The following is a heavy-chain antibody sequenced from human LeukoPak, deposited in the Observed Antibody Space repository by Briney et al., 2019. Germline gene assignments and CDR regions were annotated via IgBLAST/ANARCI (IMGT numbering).Heavy chain of an antibody. CDR3: ASCVNYDGFLYYFEY. D-gene: IGHD3-9*01. J-gene: IGHJ4*02. Sequence: GGSLRLFCAASGFSFNIYWMMWVREAPGKGLEWVANIKRDGSEKYYVDSVKGRFTISRDNAKSSLYLQMNSLRDEDTAVYYCASCVNYDGFLYYFEYWGQGTLVTGSS. CDR1: GFSFNIYW. V-gene: IGHV3-7*01. CDR2: IKRDGSEK.